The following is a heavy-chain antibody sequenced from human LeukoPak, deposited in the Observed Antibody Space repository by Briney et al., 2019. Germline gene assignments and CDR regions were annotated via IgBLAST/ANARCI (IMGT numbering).Heavy chain of an antibody. Sequence: EASVKVSCKASGYTFTSYGISWVRQAPGQGLEWMGWISAYNGNTNYAQKLQGRVTMTTDTSTSTACMELRSLRSDDTAVYYCARGRIAARPREYYFDYWGQGTLVTVSS. J-gene: IGHJ4*02. CDR3: ARGRIAARPREYYFDY. CDR2: ISAYNGNT. V-gene: IGHV1-18*01. D-gene: IGHD6-6*01. CDR1: GYTFTSYG.